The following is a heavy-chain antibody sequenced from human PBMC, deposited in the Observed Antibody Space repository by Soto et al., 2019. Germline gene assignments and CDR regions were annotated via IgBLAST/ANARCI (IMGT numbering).Heavy chain of an antibody. CDR3: AKDKGGTPYYIES. CDR1: GFNFGNYA. Sequence: VLLVESGGGLVQPGRSLRLSCAVSGFNFGNYAMHWVRHAPGKGLEWVAAINWNSDKVAYAGSVLGRFTIFRDSAKNSLHLQMNDLTTEDRALYYCAKDKGGTPYYIESWGQGILVTVSS. V-gene: IGHV3-9*01. D-gene: IGHD6-25*01. J-gene: IGHJ4*02. CDR2: INWNSDKV.